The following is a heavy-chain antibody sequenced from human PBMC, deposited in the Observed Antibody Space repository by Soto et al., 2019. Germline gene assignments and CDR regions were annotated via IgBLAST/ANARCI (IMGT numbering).Heavy chain of an antibody. Sequence: PSETLSLTCAVSGYSISSGYYWGWIRQPPGKGLEWIGSIYHSGSTYYNPSLKSRVTISVDTSKNQFSLKLSSVTAADTAVYYCARGSAVAGRPHDFDPWGQGTLVTVSS. D-gene: IGHD6-19*01. CDR2: IYHSGST. CDR1: GYSISSGYY. V-gene: IGHV4-38-2*01. J-gene: IGHJ5*02. CDR3: ARGSAVAGRPHDFDP.